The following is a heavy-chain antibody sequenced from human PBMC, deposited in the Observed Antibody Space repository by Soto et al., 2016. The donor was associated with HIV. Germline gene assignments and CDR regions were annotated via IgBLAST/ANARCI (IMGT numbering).Heavy chain of an antibody. J-gene: IGHJ6*01. D-gene: IGHD3-22*01. V-gene: IGHV4-4*02. CDR2: SSHSGST. Sequence: QVQLQESGPGLVKPSGTLSVTCNVSGVSISSSYWWSWVRQTPGKGLEWIGESSHSGSTNYNPTLKSRVTISVDKSKNQFSLKVNSVTAADTAVYYCARYRWAGVGVITYPVDVVGPGTTVTVS. CDR3: ARYRWAGVGVITYPVDV. CDR1: GVSISSSYW.